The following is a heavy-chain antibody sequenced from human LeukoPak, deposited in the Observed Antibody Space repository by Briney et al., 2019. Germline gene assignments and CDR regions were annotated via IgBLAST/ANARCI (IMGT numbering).Heavy chain of an antibody. J-gene: IGHJ4*02. Sequence: GGALRLSCVVSGITLEDYAMHWVCQGPGKGLEWVSPISGDASGTYYADSVGGRVTLSTDTSKNSLYMQMNSLRSEDAALYYCVKGEDDGDNWGQGTLVTVSS. CDR3: VKGEDDGDN. CDR2: ISGDASGT. CDR1: GITLEDYA. V-gene: IGHV3-43*02. D-gene: IGHD1-1*01.